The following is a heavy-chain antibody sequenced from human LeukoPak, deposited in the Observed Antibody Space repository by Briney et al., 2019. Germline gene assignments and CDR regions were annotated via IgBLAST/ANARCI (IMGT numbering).Heavy chain of an antibody. CDR2: IYYSGST. D-gene: IGHD1-26*01. CDR3: ARTVGALYDAFNI. CDR1: GGSISTYY. J-gene: IGHJ3*02. V-gene: IGHV4-59*08. Sequence: SETLSVTCTVSGGSISTYYWSWIRQPPGKGLEWIGYIYYSGSTNYNPSLKSRVTISVDTSKNQFSLKLSSVTAADTAVYYCARTVGALYDAFNIWGQGTMVTVSS.